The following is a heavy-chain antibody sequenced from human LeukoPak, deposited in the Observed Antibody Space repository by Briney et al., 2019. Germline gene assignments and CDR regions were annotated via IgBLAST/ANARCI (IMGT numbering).Heavy chain of an antibody. Sequence: SETRSLTGAFSGGSINRKVYSGTGIRRPQGKGLRGLGYIYHSGSTYYNPSLKSRVTISVDRSKNQFSLKLSSVTAADTAVYYCARDQCYYDSSGYRGCWFDPWGQGTLVTVSS. D-gene: IGHD3-22*01. CDR3: ARDQCYYDSSGYRGCWFDP. CDR1: GGSINRKVYS. CDR2: IYHSGST. J-gene: IGHJ5*02. V-gene: IGHV4-30-2*01.